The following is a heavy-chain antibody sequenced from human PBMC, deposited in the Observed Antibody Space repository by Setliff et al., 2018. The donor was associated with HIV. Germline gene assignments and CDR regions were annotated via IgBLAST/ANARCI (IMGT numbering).Heavy chain of an antibody. V-gene: IGHV1-2*02. CDR1: GYTFTGYY. CDR2: INPNSGGT. D-gene: IGHD2-21*02. J-gene: IGHJ4*02. CDR3: ASGLICGGDCTWTVDY. Sequence: ASVKVSCKASGYTFTGYYMHWVRQAPGQGLEWMGWINPNSGGTNYAQKFQGRVTMTRDTSISTAYMELSRLRSDGTAVYYCASGLICGGDCTWTVDYWGQGTLVTVSS.